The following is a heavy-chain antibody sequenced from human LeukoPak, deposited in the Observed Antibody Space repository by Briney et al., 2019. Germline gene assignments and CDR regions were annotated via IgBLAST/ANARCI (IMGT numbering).Heavy chain of an antibody. CDR3: ARVDTTPYNYLHP. V-gene: IGHV1-2*02. J-gene: IGHJ5*02. D-gene: IGHD5-24*01. Sequence: ASVKVSCKASGYSFTAFYIHWVRQAPGQGPEWMGWINPNYGNTKYVQKFQGRVTMTSDTSISTAYMELSRLTSDDTAVYYCARVDTTPYNYLHPWGQGTLVTVSS. CDR2: INPNYGNT. CDR1: GYSFTAFY.